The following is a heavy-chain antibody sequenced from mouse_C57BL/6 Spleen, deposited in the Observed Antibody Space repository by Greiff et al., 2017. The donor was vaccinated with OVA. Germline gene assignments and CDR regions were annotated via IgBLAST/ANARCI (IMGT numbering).Heavy chain of an antibody. CDR3: ARAQAGFDY. D-gene: IGHD3-2*02. V-gene: IGHV1-50*01. J-gene: IGHJ2*01. CDR2: IDPSDSYT. CDR1: GYTFTSYW. Sequence: QVQLQQPGAELVKPGASVKLSCKASGYTFTSYWMQWVKQRPGQGLEWIGEIDPSDSYTNYNQKFKGKATLTVDTSSSTAYMQLSSLTSEDSAVYYCARAQAGFDYWGQGTTLTVSS.